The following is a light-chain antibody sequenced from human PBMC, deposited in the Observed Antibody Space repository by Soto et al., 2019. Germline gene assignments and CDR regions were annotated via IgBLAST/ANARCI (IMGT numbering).Light chain of an antibody. J-gene: IGKJ1*01. V-gene: IGKV3D-15*01. CDR3: QHYNSYSEA. Sequence: DIVLTQSPATLSLSPGEIATRTCRASQSVSSFLAWYQQKPGQAPRLLIYGASIRATGIPARFSGSGSGTDFTLTISSLQPGDFATYYCQHYNSYSEAFGQGTKV. CDR1: QSVSSF. CDR2: GAS.